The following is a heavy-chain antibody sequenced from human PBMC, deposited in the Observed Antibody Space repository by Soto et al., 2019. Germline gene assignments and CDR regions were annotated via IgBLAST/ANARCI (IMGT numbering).Heavy chain of an antibody. Sequence: QVQLVQSGAEVKKPGSSVKVSCKASGGTFSSYAISWVRQAPGQGLEWMGGIIPIFGTANYAQKFQGRVTITADKSTSTAYMELSSLRSEDTAVYYCARTQYYYDSGGYYYAGDYYYYYGMDVWGQGTTVTVSS. V-gene: IGHV1-69*06. CDR3: ARTQYYYDSGGYYYAGDYYYYYGMDV. J-gene: IGHJ6*02. CDR1: GGTFSSYA. CDR2: IIPIFGTA. D-gene: IGHD3-22*01.